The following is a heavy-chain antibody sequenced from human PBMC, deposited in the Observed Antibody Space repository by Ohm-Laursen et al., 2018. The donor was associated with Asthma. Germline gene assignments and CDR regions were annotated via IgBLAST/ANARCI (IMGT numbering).Heavy chain of an antibody. CDR3: ADSDYGIY. J-gene: IGHJ4*02. V-gene: IGHV3-33*01. D-gene: IGHD4-17*01. Sequence: SLRLSCAASGFTFSSYGMHWVRQAPGKGLEWVAVIWYDGSYKYYADSVKGRFTISRDNSKNTLYLQMNSLRAEDTAVYYCADSDYGIYRGQGTLVTVSS. CDR2: IWYDGSYK. CDR1: GFTFSSYG.